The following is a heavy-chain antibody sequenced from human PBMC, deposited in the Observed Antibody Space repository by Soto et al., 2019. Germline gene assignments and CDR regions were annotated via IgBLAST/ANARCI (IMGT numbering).Heavy chain of an antibody. J-gene: IGHJ5*02. CDR2: ISYDGSNK. V-gene: IGHV3-30-3*01. CDR1: VFTFSSYA. D-gene: IGHD3-3*01. CDR3: ATQGDYDFWRSSNSWLEP. Sequence: GGSLRLSCAASVFTFSSYAMHWVRQAPGKWLEGVAVISYDGSNKYYADSVKGRFTISRDNSKNTVYLQMNSLRVEDTAVYYWATQGDYDFWRSSNSWLEPGGQGTLDTVSS.